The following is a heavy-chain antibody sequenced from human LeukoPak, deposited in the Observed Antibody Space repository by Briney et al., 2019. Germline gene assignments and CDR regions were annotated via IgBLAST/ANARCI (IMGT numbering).Heavy chain of an antibody. V-gene: IGHV3-64D*09. CDR1: GSTFSSYA. J-gene: IGHJ4*02. D-gene: IGHD2-21*02. Sequence: SGGSLRLSCSASGSTFSSYAMHWVRQAPGKGLEYVSAISSNGGSTYYADSVKGRFTISRDNSKNTLYLQMSSLRAEDTAVYYCVKDPFVVTTIGDYFDYWGQRSLVTVSS. CDR2: ISSNGGST. CDR3: VKDPFVVTTIGDYFDY.